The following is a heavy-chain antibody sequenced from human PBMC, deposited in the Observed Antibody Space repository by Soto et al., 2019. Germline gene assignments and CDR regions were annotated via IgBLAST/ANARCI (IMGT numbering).Heavy chain of an antibody. V-gene: IGHV3-30*03. J-gene: IGHJ5*02. CDR2: ISYDGSNK. CDR1: GFTFSSYG. Sequence: PGGSLRLSCAASGFTFSSYGMHWVRQAPGKGLEWVAVISYDGSNKYYADSVKGRFTISRDNSKNTLYLQMNSLRAEDTAVYYCARGVLYYYDSSGYPHWFDPWGQGTLVTVSS. CDR3: ARGVLYYYDSSGYPHWFDP. D-gene: IGHD3-22*01.